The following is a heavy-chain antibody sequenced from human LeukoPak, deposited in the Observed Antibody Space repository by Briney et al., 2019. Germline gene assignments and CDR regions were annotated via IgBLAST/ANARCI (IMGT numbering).Heavy chain of an antibody. D-gene: IGHD5-18*01. Sequence: ASVKVSCTVSGSSLSELSLYWVRQAPGKGLEWTGGFDVIDSETFYAQKFQGRVTMTEDSSTDTAYMELRSLTSDDTALYYCAAGRPYSLLDYWGQGTPVTVSS. CDR1: GSSLSELS. V-gene: IGHV1-24*01. CDR3: AAGRPYSLLDY. J-gene: IGHJ4*02. CDR2: FDVIDSET.